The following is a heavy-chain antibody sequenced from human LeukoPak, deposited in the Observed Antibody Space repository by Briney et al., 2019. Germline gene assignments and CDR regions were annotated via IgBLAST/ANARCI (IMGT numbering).Heavy chain of an antibody. J-gene: IGHJ4*02. Sequence: QAGGSLRLSCAASGFTFSSYGMHWVRQAPGKGLEWVAFIRYDGSNKYYADSVKGRFTISRDNSKNTLYLQMNSLRAEDTAVYYCARASCSSTSCYGDPFDYWGQGTLVTVSS. D-gene: IGHD2-2*01. CDR3: ARASCSSTSCYGDPFDY. CDR1: GFTFSSYG. CDR2: IRYDGSNK. V-gene: IGHV3-30*02.